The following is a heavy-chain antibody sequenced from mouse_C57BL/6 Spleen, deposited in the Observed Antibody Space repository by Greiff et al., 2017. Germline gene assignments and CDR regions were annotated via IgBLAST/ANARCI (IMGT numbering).Heavy chain of an antibody. CDR2: IYPGDGDT. Sequence: VQLQQSGPELVKPGASVKISCKASGYAFSSSWMNWVKQRPGKGLEWIGRIYPGDGDTNYNGKFKGKATLTADKSSSTAYMQLSSLTSEDSAVYFCAREGDYDAYYYAMDYWGQGTSVTVSS. CDR1: GYAFSSSW. D-gene: IGHD2-13*01. CDR3: AREGDYDAYYYAMDY. V-gene: IGHV1-82*01. J-gene: IGHJ4*01.